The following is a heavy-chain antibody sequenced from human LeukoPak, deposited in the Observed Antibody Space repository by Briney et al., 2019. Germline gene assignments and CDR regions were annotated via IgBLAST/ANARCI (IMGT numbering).Heavy chain of an antibody. Sequence: GGSLRLSCAASGFTFSSYSMNWVRQAPGKGLEWVSSISSSSSYIYYADSVKGRFTISRDNAKNSLYLQMNSLRAEDAAVYYCARGLRVDTAIIGWFDPWGQGTLVTVSS. V-gene: IGHV3-21*01. CDR3: ARGLRVDTAIIGWFDP. CDR2: ISSSSSYI. J-gene: IGHJ5*02. CDR1: GFTFSSYS. D-gene: IGHD5-18*01.